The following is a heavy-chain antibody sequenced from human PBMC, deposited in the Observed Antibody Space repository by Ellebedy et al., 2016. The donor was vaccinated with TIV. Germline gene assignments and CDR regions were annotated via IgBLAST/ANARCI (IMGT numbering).Heavy chain of an antibody. CDR3: TRDKGIAVANPDY. Sequence: GGSLRLSCTASGFTFGDYAMSWFRQAPGKGLEWVGFIRSKAYGGTTEYAASVKGRFTISRDDSKSIAYLQMNSLKTEDTAVYYCTRDKGIAVANPDYWGQGTLVTVSS. J-gene: IGHJ4*02. CDR2: IRSKAYGGTT. V-gene: IGHV3-49*03. CDR1: GFTFGDYA. D-gene: IGHD6-19*01.